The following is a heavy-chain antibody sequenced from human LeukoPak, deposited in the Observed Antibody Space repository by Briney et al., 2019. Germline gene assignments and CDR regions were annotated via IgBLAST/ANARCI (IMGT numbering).Heavy chain of an antibody. Sequence: GGSLRLSCAASGFTFSGYAMSWVRQAPGKGLEWVSAISGGDGSTYYADSVKGRFTISRDTSKNTVFLQMNSLRAEDTALYYCARDQATMIRNGFDVWGQGTTVTVSS. CDR3: ARDQATMIRNGFDV. CDR2: ISGGDGST. D-gene: IGHD3-16*01. J-gene: IGHJ6*02. V-gene: IGHV3-23*01. CDR1: GFTFSGYA.